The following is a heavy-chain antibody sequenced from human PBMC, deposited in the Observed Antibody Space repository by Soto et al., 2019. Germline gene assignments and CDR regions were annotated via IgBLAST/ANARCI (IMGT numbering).Heavy chain of an antibody. V-gene: IGHV3-30*18. D-gene: IGHD5-18*01. Sequence: GGSLRLSCAASGFTFSSYGMHWVRQAPGKGLERVAVISYDGSNKYYADSVKGRFTISRDNSKNTLYLQMNSLRAEDTAVYYCAKDLAEPIQLWYDPLFDYWGQGTLVTVSS. CDR1: GFTFSSYG. J-gene: IGHJ4*02. CDR3: AKDLAEPIQLWYDPLFDY. CDR2: ISYDGSNK.